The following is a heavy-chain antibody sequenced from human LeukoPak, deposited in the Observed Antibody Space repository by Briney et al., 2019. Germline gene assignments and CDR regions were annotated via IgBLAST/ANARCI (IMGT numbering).Heavy chain of an antibody. CDR1: GDNFSSYV. V-gene: IGHV1-69*04. CDR3: TREGVYSPDPTSYHRLPFDF. J-gene: IGHJ3*01. CDR2: IIPTLDVA. Sequence: SVKVSCKASGDNFSSYVITWVRQAPGQGLEWMGRIIPTLDVANFAQKFKGRVTITADKSTNTAHLELSSLRSEDTAVYYCTREGVYSPDPTSYHRLPFDFWGEGTVVIVSS. D-gene: IGHD3-16*02.